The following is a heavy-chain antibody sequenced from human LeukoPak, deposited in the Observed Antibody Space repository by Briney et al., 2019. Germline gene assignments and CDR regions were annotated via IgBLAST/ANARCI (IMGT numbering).Heavy chain of an antibody. J-gene: IGHJ6*03. CDR1: GYTFSSYG. CDR2: ISTYYGNT. D-gene: IGHD5-18*01. Sequence: ASVKVSCKASGYTFSSYGVTWVRQAPGQGLEWMGWISTYYGNTNNAQQFQGRVTFSTDTATSTAYMELRSLRSDDTAVYYCARDPGGYGYRADYYMDVWGKGITVTVSS. CDR3: ARDPGGYGYRADYYMDV. V-gene: IGHV1-18*01.